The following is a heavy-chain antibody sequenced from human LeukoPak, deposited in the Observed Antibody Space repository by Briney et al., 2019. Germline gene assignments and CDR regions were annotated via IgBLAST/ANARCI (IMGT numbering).Heavy chain of an antibody. Sequence: SETLSLTCTVSGGSISSYYWSWIRQPPGKGLDWIGYIYYSGSTNYNPSLKSRVTISVDTSKNQFSLKLSSVTAADTAVYYCAREFLEPRYYYYYYYMDVWGKGTTVTVSS. D-gene: IGHD1-1*01. J-gene: IGHJ6*03. CDR3: AREFLEPRYYYYYYYMDV. CDR2: IYYSGST. CDR1: GGSISSYY. V-gene: IGHV4-59*01.